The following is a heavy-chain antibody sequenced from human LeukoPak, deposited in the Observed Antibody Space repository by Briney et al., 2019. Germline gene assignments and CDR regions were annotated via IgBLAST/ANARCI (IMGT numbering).Heavy chain of an antibody. CDR1: GGSLSSSSYY. V-gene: IGHV4-39*07. Sequence: SETLSLTCTVSGGSLSSSSYYWGWIRQPPGKGLEWIGSIYYSGSTYYNPSLKSRVTISVDTSKNQFSLKLSSVTAADTAVYYCARGDDSSGYYYDWGQGTLVTVSS. CDR2: IYYSGST. J-gene: IGHJ4*02. CDR3: ARGDDSSGYYYD. D-gene: IGHD3-22*01.